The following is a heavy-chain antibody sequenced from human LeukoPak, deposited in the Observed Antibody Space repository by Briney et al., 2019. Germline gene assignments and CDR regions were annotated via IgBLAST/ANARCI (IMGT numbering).Heavy chain of an antibody. Sequence: GESLKISCKGSGYSFTSYYMHWVRQAPGQGLEWMGWINPNSGGTNYAQKFQGRVTMTRDTSISTAYMELSRLRSDDTAVYYCAREIPILGFGGSYWGQGTLVTVSS. J-gene: IGHJ4*02. CDR3: AREIPILGFGGSY. CDR2: INPNSGGT. D-gene: IGHD3-3*01. CDR1: GYSFTSYY. V-gene: IGHV1-2*02.